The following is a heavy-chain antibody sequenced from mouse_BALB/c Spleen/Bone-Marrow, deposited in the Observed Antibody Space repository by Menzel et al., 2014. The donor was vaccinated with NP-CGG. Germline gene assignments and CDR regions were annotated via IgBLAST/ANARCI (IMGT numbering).Heavy chain of an antibody. CDR2: IYPGDGDT. V-gene: IGHV1-80*01. D-gene: IGHD1-1*01. CDR3: ARRGCYGSSFFFDY. CDR1: GYAFSSYW. J-gene: IGHJ2*01. Sequence: VQLQQSGAELVRPGASVKLSCKASGYAFSSYWMNWVKQRPGQGLEWIGQIYPGDGDTNYNGKFQGKATMTADKSSSTAYMQLSSLTSEDSEVNFCARRGCYGSSFFFDYWGQGTPLTVSS.